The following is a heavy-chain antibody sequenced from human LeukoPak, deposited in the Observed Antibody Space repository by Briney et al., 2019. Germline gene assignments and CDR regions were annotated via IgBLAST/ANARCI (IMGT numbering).Heavy chain of an antibody. Sequence: GASVKVSCKASGGTFSSYAISWVRQAPGQGLEWMGRIIAILGIANYAQKFQGRVTITADKSTSTAYMELSSLRSEDTAAYYCARDNLGNFDYWGQGTLVTVSS. V-gene: IGHV1-69*04. CDR1: GGTFSSYA. J-gene: IGHJ4*02. CDR3: ARDNLGNFDY. CDR2: IIAILGIA. D-gene: IGHD1-14*01.